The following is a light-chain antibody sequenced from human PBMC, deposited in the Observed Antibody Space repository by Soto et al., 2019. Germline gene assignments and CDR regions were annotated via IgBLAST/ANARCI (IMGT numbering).Light chain of an antibody. J-gene: IGKJ5*01. CDR1: QSISNH. Sequence: SQSISNHLNWYQQKPGKAPRLLMYTASSLQSGVPSRFSGSRSRTDFTLTISTLQPQDCSTYYRQHTYTAHPSTVGQGTRLEIK. V-gene: IGKV1-39*01. CDR2: TAS. CDR3: QHTYTAHPST.